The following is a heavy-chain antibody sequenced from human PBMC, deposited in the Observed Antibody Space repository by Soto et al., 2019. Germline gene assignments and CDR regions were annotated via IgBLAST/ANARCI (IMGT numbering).Heavy chain of an antibody. CDR2: INPNSGGT. V-gene: IGHV1-2*02. J-gene: IGHJ5*02. CDR3: AREVDGINWFDP. D-gene: IGHD1-26*01. Sequence: ASVKVSCKASGYTFTGYYMHWVRQAPGQGLEWMGWINPNSGGTNYAQKFQGRVTTTADESTSTAYMELSSLRSEDTAVYYCAREVDGINWFDPWGQGTLVTVSS. CDR1: GYTFTGYY.